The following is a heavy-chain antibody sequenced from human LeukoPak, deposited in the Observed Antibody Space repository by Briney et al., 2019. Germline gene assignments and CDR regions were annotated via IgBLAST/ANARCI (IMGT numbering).Heavy chain of an antibody. V-gene: IGHV4-34*01. CDR2: INHSGST. CDR1: GGSFSGYY. D-gene: IGHD5-12*01. CDR3: ARGGPIVDIVATVGGYYYGMDV. Sequence: SETLSLTCAVYGGSFSGYYWSWIRQPPGKGLEWIGEINHSGSTNYNPSLKSRVTISVDTSKNQFSLKLSSVTAADTAVYYCARGGPIVDIVATVGGYYYGMDVWGKGPRSPSPQ. J-gene: IGHJ6*01.